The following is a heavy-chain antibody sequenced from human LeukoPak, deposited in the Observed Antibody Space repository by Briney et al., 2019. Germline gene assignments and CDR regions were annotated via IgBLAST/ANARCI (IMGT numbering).Heavy chain of an antibody. Sequence: ASVKVSCKVSGYSGIELDMHWGRQAPGKGLGWMGGFDREDGGTIYARKFQGRITMTEDTSTDTAYMELRRLTSEDTAVYYCAAHTISGVVTYAFHMWGQGTLVTVSS. CDR2: FDREDGGT. V-gene: IGHV1-24*01. D-gene: IGHD3-3*01. CDR3: AAHTISGVVTYAFHM. CDR1: GYSGIELD. J-gene: IGHJ3*02.